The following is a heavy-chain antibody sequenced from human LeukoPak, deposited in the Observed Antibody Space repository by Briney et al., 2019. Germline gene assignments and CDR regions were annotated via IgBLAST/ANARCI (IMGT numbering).Heavy chain of an antibody. J-gene: IGHJ4*02. D-gene: IGHD3-10*01. CDR3: AHRRGRYYTSGIMDY. CDR2: IYSDGDR. V-gene: IGHV2-5*02. CDR1: GFALSASAVG. Sequence: SGPSLVKPTQTLTLTGTFSGFALSASAVGVIWLRQPPGKALEWLAFIYSDGDRRYNPSLKGRFIVTKDASKNQVFLSMTSMDPVDTGTYFCAHRRGRYYTSGIMDYWGQGTPVTVSS.